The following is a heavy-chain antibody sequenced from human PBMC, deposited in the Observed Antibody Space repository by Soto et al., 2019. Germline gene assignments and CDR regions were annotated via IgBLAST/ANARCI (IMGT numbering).Heavy chain of an antibody. D-gene: IGHD6-13*01. J-gene: IGHJ4*02. CDR3: ARQSYSSSWYSPFDD. CDR1: GGSISSYY. CDR2: IYYSGST. V-gene: IGHV4-59*08. Sequence: SETLSLTCTVSGGSISSYYWSWILQPPGKGLEWIGYIYYSGSTNYNPSLKSRVTISVDTSKNQFSLKLSSVTAADTAVYYCARQSYSSSWYSPFDDWGQGTLVTVSS.